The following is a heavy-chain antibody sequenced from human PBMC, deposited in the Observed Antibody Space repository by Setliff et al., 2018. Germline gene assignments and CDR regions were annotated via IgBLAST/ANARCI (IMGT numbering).Heavy chain of an antibody. V-gene: IGHV1-18*01. CDR3: ARDRGVGATSYYYYYGMDV. CDR1: GYTFRNYA. Sequence: ASVKVSCKASGYTFRNYAFAWVRQAPGQGLEWVGWISVYNGDTNYAQKFQGRVTLTTDTSTSTAYMELSRLRSDDTAVYYCARDRGVGATSYYYYYGMDVWGQGTTFTVSS. D-gene: IGHD1-26*01. J-gene: IGHJ6*02. CDR2: ISVYNGDT.